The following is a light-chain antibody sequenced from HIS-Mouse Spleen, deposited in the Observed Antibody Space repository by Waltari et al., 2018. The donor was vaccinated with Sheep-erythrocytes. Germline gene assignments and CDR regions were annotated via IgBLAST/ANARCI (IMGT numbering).Light chain of an antibody. CDR1: SSDVGGYNY. V-gene: IGLV2-11*01. CDR2: DVR. CDR3: CSYAGSYNHV. J-gene: IGLJ1*01. Sequence: QSALTQPRSVSGSPGQSVTISCTGTSSDVGGYNYVSWYQQHPGKAPKLMIYDVRKRTSGVADRCSVSKSGNTASLTISGLQAEDEADYYCCSYAGSYNHVFATGTKVTVL.